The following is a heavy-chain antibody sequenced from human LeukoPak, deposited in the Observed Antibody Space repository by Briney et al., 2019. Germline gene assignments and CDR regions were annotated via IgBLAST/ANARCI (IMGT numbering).Heavy chain of an antibody. V-gene: IGHV3-30*04. D-gene: IGHD1-26*01. CDR3: ARDGPLLSGSYSLDAFDI. CDR1: GFIFSNYA. J-gene: IGHJ3*02. Sequence: GGSLRLSCAASGFIFSNYAIHWVRQAPGKGLEWVAVISYDGSNKYYADSVKGRFTISRDNSKNTLYLQMNSLRAEDTAVYYCARDGPLLSGSYSLDAFDIWGQGTMVTVSS. CDR2: ISYDGSNK.